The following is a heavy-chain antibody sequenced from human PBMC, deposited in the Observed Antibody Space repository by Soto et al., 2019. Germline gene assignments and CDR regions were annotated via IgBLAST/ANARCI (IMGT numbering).Heavy chain of an antibody. D-gene: IGHD3-10*01. Sequence: EVQLVESGGGLVQPGGSLRLSCAASGFTFNSYSMNWVRQAPGKGLEWVSSISSSSSTIYYADSVKGRFTISRDNAKNSLYLQMNSLRDEDTAVYYCARAGYYGSGILLWGQGTLVTVSS. V-gene: IGHV3-48*02. CDR3: ARAGYYGSGILL. CDR2: ISSSSSTI. CDR1: GFTFNSYS. J-gene: IGHJ4*02.